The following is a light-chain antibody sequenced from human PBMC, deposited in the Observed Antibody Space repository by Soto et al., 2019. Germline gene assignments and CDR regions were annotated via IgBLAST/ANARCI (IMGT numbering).Light chain of an antibody. CDR3: SSYTSSSTPYCV. CDR1: SSDVGGYNY. J-gene: IGLJ1*01. V-gene: IGLV2-14*01. Sequence: QSALTQPASVSGSPGQSITISCTGTSSDVGGYNYVSWYQQHPGKAPKLMIYDVSNRPSGVSNRFSGSKSGNTASLTISGLQVEDEADYYCSSYTSSSTPYCVFGTGTKVTVL. CDR2: DVS.